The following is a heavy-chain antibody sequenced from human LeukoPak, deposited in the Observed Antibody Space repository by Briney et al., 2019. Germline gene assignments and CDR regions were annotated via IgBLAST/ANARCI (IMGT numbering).Heavy chain of an antibody. Sequence: PGRSLRLSCAASGFSSSTYGMRWVRQAPGKGLEWVAVISFDGSDQYHADSVKGRFTVSRDNSKNTLYLQMNSLRAEDTAVYYCAKLGCSSTRCYINYWGQGTLVTVSS. CDR1: GFSSSTYG. CDR3: AKLGCSSTRCYINY. J-gene: IGHJ4*02. D-gene: IGHD2-2*01. CDR2: ISFDGSDQ. V-gene: IGHV3-30*18.